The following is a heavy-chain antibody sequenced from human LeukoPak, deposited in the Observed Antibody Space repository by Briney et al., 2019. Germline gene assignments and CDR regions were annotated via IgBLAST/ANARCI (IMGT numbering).Heavy chain of an antibody. Sequence: ASVKVSCKASGYTFSSYNIHWVRQAPGQGLEWMGVVNPSTGSSSYAQKFQGRVSMTRDTSTSTVDMELSSLRSEDTAVFYCARDVAGSWRYFDYWGQGTLVTVSS. CDR3: ARDVAGSWRYFDY. J-gene: IGHJ4*02. CDR2: VNPSTGSS. D-gene: IGHD6-19*01. CDR1: GYTFSSYN. V-gene: IGHV1-46*01.